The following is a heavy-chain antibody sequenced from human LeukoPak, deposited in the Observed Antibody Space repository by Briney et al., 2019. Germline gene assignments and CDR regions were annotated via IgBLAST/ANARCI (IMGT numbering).Heavy chain of an antibody. CDR2: INSDGSTT. CDR3: ARDFGPYGMDV. J-gene: IGHJ6*02. Sequence: GGSLRLSCAASGFSFSSSWMHWVRQAPGTGLVWVSRINSDGSTTNYADSVKGRFTISRDNAMSTLYLQMNSLRADDTAVYYCARDFGPYGMDVWGQGTTVTVSS. CDR1: GFSFSSSW. D-gene: IGHD3-16*01. V-gene: IGHV3-74*01.